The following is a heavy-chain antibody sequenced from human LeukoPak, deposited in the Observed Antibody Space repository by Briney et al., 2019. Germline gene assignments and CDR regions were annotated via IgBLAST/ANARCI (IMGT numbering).Heavy chain of an antibody. CDR1: GYTFTHYD. Sequence: ASLTVSCRPSGYTFTHYDMCWVRQAPGQGLEWMGSISPYNGDTYYAQKLQGRVTMTRDTSTRTAYLQLESLTSDDTAVYYCARKRGGCYPDWGQGTLLIVSS. D-gene: IGHD2-15*01. CDR2: ISPYNGDT. J-gene: IGHJ4*02. CDR3: ARKRGGCYPD. V-gene: IGHV1-18*01.